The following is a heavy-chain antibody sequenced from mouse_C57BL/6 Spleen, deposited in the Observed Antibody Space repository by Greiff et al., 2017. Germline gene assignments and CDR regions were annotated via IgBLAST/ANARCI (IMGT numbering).Heavy chain of an antibody. J-gene: IGHJ3*01. CDR2: INPSSGYT. CDR3: TRSWDYEYDPFAY. V-gene: IGHV1-7*01. D-gene: IGHD2-4*01. Sequence: VQLQQSGAELAKPGASVKLSCKASGYTFTSYWMHWVKQRPGQGLEWIGYINPSSGYTKYNQKFKDKATLTADKSSSTAYMQLSSLTYEDSAVYYCTRSWDYEYDPFAYWGQGTLVTVSA. CDR1: GYTFTSYW.